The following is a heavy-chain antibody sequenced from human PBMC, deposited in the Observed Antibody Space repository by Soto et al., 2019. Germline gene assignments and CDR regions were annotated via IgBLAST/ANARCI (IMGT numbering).Heavy chain of an antibody. D-gene: IGHD3-10*01. CDR1: GYSISSGYY. V-gene: IGHV4-38-2*01. J-gene: IGHJ6*02. Sequence: PSETLSLTCAVSGYSISSGYYWGWIRQPPGKGLERIGSIYHSGSTYYNPSLKSRVTISVDTSKNQFSLKLSSVTAADTAVYYCARADQGPYYGSGSKYNYYYYYGMDVWGQGTTVTVSS. CDR3: ARADQGPYYGSGSKYNYYYYYGMDV. CDR2: IYHSGST.